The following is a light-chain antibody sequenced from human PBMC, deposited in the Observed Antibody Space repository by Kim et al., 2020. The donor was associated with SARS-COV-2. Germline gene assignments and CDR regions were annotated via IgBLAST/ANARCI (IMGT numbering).Light chain of an antibody. J-gene: IGLJ2*01. Sequence: SGSPGQSVTISCSGTSDEIGAYNYVSWYQLHPGKAPKLLIYDVYKRPSGVPDRFSGFKSGNTASLTVSGLQAEDEAEYYCCSFAVKFGEGTQLTVL. CDR2: DVY. CDR3: CSFAVK. CDR1: SDEIGAYNY. V-gene: IGLV2-11*01.